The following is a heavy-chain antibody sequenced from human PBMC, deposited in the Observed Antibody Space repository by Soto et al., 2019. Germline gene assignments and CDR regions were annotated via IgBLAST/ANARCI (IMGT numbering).Heavy chain of an antibody. J-gene: IGHJ5*02. CDR3: AKMSVVGADTYDP. V-gene: IGHV4-59*01. CDR2: IHISWTT. CDR1: GGSISSYY. Sequence: SETLSLTCTVSGGSISSYYWSWIRQPPGKGLEWIGYIHISWTTDYNPSLKSRATISADTSRNQFSLKLSSVTAADTAVYYCAKMSVVGADTYDPWSRGTLVTVSS. D-gene: IGHD1-26*01.